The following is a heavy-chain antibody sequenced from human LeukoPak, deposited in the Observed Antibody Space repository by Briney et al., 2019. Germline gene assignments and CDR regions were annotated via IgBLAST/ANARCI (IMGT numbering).Heavy chain of an antibody. CDR3: ARGYDILTGSYYMDV. V-gene: IGHV4-39*07. CDR2: ICYSGST. J-gene: IGHJ6*03. Sequence: PSETLSLTCTVSGGSISSSSYYWGWIRQPPGKGLEWIGSICYSGSTYYNPSLKSRVTISVDTSKNQFSLKLSSVTAADTPVYYCARGYDILTGSYYMDVWGKGTTVTISS. CDR1: GGSISSSSYY. D-gene: IGHD3-9*01.